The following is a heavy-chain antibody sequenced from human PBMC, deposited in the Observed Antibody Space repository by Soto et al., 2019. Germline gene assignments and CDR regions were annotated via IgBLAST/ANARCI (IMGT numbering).Heavy chain of an antibody. CDR2: ITGSGRST. J-gene: IGHJ4*02. CDR1: GFTVSTNY. Sequence: GGSLRLSCAASGFTVSTNYMSWVRQSPGKGLEWVSAITGSGRSTYYADSVKGRFTISRDNSKKTLYLQMSSLRAEDTAVYYCAKDGPVSTFDYWGQGTLVTVSS. CDR3: AKDGPVSTFDY. D-gene: IGHD2-8*01. V-gene: IGHV3-23*01.